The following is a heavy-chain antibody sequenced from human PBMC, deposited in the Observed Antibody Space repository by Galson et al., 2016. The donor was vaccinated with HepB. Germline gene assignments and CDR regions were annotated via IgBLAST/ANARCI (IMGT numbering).Heavy chain of an antibody. V-gene: IGHV5-10-1*01. D-gene: IGHD1-20*01. CDR3: AINDVSIIGGFFEN. J-gene: IGHJ4*02. CDR2: IGPSDSLT. Sequence: QSGAEVKKPGESLRISCKVSGDRFTNYWISWVRQKPGKGLEWMGRIGPSDSLTSYDPSFEGHVTISVDKSISTASLQWSRLKASDTAIYYFAINDVSIIGGFFENWGQGTLVTVSS. CDR1: GDRFTNYW.